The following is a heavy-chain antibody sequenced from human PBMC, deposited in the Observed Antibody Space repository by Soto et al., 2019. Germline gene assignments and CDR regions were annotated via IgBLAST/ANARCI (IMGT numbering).Heavy chain of an antibody. V-gene: IGHV3-33*01. D-gene: IGHD3-22*01. J-gene: IGHJ4*02. CDR2: IWYDGSNK. CDR3: ARDYDSSGYSRYYFDY. CDR1: GFTFSSYG. Sequence: QVPLVESGGGVVQPGRSLRLSCAASGFTFSSYGMHWVRQAPGKGLEWVAVIWYDGSNKYYADSVKGRFTISRDNSKNTLYLQMNSLRAEDTAVYYCARDYDSSGYSRYYFDYWGQGTLVTVSS.